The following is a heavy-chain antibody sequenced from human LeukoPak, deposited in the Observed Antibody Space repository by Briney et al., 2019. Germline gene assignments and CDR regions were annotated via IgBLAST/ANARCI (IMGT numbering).Heavy chain of an antibody. CDR3: ARSLRAVTTALRY. J-gene: IGHJ4*02. Sequence: GGSLRLSCAASGFTFSSYSMNWVRQAPGKGLEWVSSISSSSSYIYYADSVKGRFTISRDNAKNSLYLQMNSLRAEDTAVYYCARSLRAVTTALRYWGQGTLVTVSS. D-gene: IGHD4-17*01. CDR1: GFTFSSYS. CDR2: ISSSSSYI. V-gene: IGHV3-21*01.